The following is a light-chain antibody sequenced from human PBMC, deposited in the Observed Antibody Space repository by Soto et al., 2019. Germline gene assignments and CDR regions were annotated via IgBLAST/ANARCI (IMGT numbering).Light chain of an antibody. J-gene: IGKJ1*01. Sequence: EVVLTQSPDTLSLPPGERATLSCRASQSISSYLAWYQQKPGQAPRLLIYDASSRATGIPARFSGSGSGTDFTLTISRLEPEDSAVYYCHQYYTSPRAFGQGTKVDIK. CDR1: QSISSY. CDR3: HQYYTSPRA. V-gene: IGKV3-11*01. CDR2: DAS.